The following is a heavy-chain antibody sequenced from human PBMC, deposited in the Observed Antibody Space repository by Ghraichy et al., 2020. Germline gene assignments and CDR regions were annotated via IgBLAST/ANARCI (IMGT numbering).Heavy chain of an antibody. CDR1: GGSFNNYS. D-gene: IGHD3-22*01. Sequence: SVKVSCKASGGSFNNYSITWVRQVPGQGLEWMAGIIPNFGTTYYAQKFQGRVTISTDKSTSVADMELSSLTSEDTAVYFCARGGHGFSDSRGYSLASEIWGQVTIVTV. J-gene: IGHJ3*02. CDR2: IIPNFGTT. CDR3: ARGGHGFSDSRGYSLASEI. V-gene: IGHV1-69*05.